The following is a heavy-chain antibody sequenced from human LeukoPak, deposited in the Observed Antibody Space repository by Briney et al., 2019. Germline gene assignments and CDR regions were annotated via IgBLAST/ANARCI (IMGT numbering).Heavy chain of an antibody. V-gene: IGHV3-23*01. CDR1: GFTFSSYA. J-gene: IGHJ3*02. CDR2: ISGSGGST. D-gene: IGHD1-26*01. Sequence: TGGSLRLSCAASGFTFSSYAMSWVRQAPGKGLEWVSAISGSGGSTYYADSAKGRFTISRDNSKNTLYLQMNSLRAEDTAVYYCAKHSGSYSGAFDIWGQGTMVTVSS. CDR3: AKHSGSYSGAFDI.